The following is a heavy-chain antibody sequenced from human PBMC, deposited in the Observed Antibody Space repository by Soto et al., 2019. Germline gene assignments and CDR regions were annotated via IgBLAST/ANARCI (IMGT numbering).Heavy chain of an antibody. J-gene: IGHJ5*02. V-gene: IGHV1-69*04. Sequence: GASVKVSCKASGGTFSSYTISWVRQAPGQGLEWMGRIIPILGIANYAQKFQGRVTITADKSTSTAYMELSSLRSEDTAVYYCAREGARGSWYDWFDPWGQGTLVTVSS. CDR2: IIPILGIA. CDR3: AREGARGSWYDWFDP. D-gene: IGHD6-13*01. CDR1: GGTFSSYT.